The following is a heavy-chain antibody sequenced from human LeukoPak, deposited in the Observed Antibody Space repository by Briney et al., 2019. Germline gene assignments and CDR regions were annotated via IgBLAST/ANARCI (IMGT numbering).Heavy chain of an antibody. D-gene: IGHD1-7*01. CDR2: LIGNDGTT. CDR3: ARTILYDY. Sequence: GGSLRLSCATSGFTFSNYAMIWVRQAPGKGLQWVSSLIGNDGTTYYADSVKGRFTISRDSSKNTLYLQMNSLRAEDTAIYYCARTILYDYWGQGTLVTVSS. J-gene: IGHJ4*02. CDR1: GFTFSNYA. V-gene: IGHV3-23*01.